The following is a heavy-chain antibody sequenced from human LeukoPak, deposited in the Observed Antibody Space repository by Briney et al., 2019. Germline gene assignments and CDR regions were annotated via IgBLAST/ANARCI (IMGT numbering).Heavy chain of an antibody. CDR1: GFTFSSYA. V-gene: IGHV3-23*01. CDR2: ISGSGGST. D-gene: IGHD6-19*01. J-gene: IGHJ4*02. CDR3: AKSWYSSGWYALDPPFEPRPDDY. Sequence: GGSLRLSCAATGFTFSSYAMSWVRQAPGKGLEWVSAISGSGGSTYYADSVKGRFTISRDNSKNTLYLQMNSLRAEDTAVYYCAKSWYSSGWYALDPPFEPRPDDYWGQGTLVTVSS.